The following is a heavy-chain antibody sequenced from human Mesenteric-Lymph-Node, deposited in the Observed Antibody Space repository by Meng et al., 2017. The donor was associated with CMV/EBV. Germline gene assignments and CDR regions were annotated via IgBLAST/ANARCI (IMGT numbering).Heavy chain of an antibody. CDR2: ISYDGGNK. J-gene: IGHJ4*02. V-gene: IGHV3-30-3*01. CDR3: ARDIKWKYPAFCFDY. Sequence: GGSLRLSCAASGFTFSDYAMHWVRQAPGKGLEWVGIISYDGGNKYYADSVKGRFTISRDNSKNTLYLQMNRLIPEDTAVYYCARDIKWKYPAFCFDYWGQGTLVTVSS. D-gene: IGHD1-20*01. CDR1: GFTFSDYA.